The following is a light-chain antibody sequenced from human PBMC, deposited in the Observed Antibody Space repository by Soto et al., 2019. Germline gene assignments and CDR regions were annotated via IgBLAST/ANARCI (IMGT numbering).Light chain of an antibody. J-gene: IGKJ3*01. V-gene: IGKV1-39*01. CDR1: QSISSH. CDR3: QQRYSMPLT. CDR2: EAS. Sequence: DIQMTQSPSSLSASVGDRVTITCRASQSISSHLNWYQQKPGKAPQLLIYEASSLQGGVPSRFSGSGSGTDFTLTISRLQADDFAIYYCQQRYSMPLTFGPGTRV.